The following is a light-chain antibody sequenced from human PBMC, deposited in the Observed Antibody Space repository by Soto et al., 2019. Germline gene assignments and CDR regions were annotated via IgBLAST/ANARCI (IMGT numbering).Light chain of an antibody. J-gene: IGLJ2*01. Sequence: QSALTQPRSVSGSPGQSVIISCTGTSSDVGGYDFVSWYQQHPGKTPKLLIYDVTQRPSGVPDRFSGSKSGNTASLTISGLQAEDEADYYCCSYAGSYTLFGGGTMVTVL. CDR2: DVT. CDR3: CSYAGSYTL. CDR1: SSDVGGYDF. V-gene: IGLV2-11*01.